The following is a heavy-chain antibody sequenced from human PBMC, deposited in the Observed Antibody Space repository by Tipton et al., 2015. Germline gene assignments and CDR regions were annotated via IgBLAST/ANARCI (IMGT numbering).Heavy chain of an antibody. J-gene: IGHJ5*02. CDR3: ATLVDGYSRIP. CDR1: GASISRGSV. D-gene: IGHD5-24*01. Sequence: TLSLTCTVSGASISRGSVWGWIRQSPGKGLEWIGYIYYNGNTKYNPSLKGRVTILVDTSKNQFSLKVNSVTAADTAVYYCATLVDGYSRIPWGQGTRVTVSS. CDR2: IYYNGNT. V-gene: IGHV4-61*01.